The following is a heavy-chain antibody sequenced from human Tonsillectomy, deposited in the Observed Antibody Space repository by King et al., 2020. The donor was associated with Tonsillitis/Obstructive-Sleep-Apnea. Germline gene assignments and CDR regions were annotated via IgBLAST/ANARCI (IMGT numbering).Heavy chain of an antibody. D-gene: IGHD3-3*01. J-gene: IGHJ3*02. V-gene: IGHV4-39*01. CDR3: ARREATIFGVDEAFDI. CDR1: GGSISSSSYY. Sequence: LQLQESGPGLVKPSETLSLTCTVSGGSISSSSYYWGWIRPPPGKGLEWIGSIYYSGSTYYNPSLKSRVTISVDPSKNQFSLKLSSVTAADTAVYYCARREATIFGVDEAFDIWGQGTMGTVSS. CDR2: IYYSGST.